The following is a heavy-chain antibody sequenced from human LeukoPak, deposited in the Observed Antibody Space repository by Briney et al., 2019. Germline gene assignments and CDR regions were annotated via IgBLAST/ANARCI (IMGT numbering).Heavy chain of an antibody. V-gene: IGHV3-23*01. CDR1: GFTFSSYA. CDR2: ISGSGGST. Sequence: GGSLRLSCAASGFTFSSYAMSWVRQAPGKGLEWVSGISGSGGSTYYADSVKGRFTISRDNSKNTLYLQMNSLRAEDTAVYYCAKRGVRGSYYYYMDVWGKGTTVTVSS. D-gene: IGHD3-10*01. CDR3: AKRGVRGSYYYYMDV. J-gene: IGHJ6*03.